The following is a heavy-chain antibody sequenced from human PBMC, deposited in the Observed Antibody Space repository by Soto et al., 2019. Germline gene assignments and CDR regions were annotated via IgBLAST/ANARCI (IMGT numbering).Heavy chain of an antibody. J-gene: IGHJ6*02. CDR2: IYPGDSDT. CDR1: GYTFTDYW. V-gene: IGHV5-51*01. CDR3: AKDGSYWGGLDGMDV. D-gene: IGHD1-26*01. Sequence: GESLKISCKGSGYTFTDYWIGWVRQLPGKGLEWMGIIYPGDSDTRYSPSFQGHVTITVDKSTSTAYLQMNSLRAEDTAVYYCAKDGSYWGGLDGMDVWGQGTTVTVSS.